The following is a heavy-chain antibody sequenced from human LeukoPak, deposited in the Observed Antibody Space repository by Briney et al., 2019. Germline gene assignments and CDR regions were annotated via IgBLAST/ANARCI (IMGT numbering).Heavy chain of an antibody. CDR3: ARGLTIFGVVSRNY. CDR1: GGSISSYY. CDR2: IYYSGST. J-gene: IGHJ4*02. V-gene: IGHV4-59*12. D-gene: IGHD3-3*01. Sequence: KPSETLSLTCTVSGGSISSYYWSWIRQPPGKGLEWIGYIYYSGSTNYNPSLKSRVTISVDTPKNQFSLKLSSVTAADTAVYYCARGLTIFGVVSRNYWGQGILVTVSS.